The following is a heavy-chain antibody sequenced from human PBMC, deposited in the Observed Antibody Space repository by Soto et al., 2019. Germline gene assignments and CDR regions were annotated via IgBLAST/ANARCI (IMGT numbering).Heavy chain of an antibody. CDR1: GGSFSGYY. V-gene: IGHV4-34*01. CDR2: INHSGST. J-gene: IGHJ6*02. D-gene: IGHD2-2*01. CDR3: ASLYQLLLGSGACAMDV. Sequence: SETLSLTCAVYGGSFSGYYWSWIRQPPGKGLEWIGEINHSGSTNYNPSLKSRVTISVDTSKNQFSLKLSSVTAADTAVYYCASLYQLLLGSGACAMDVWGQGTTLTLSS.